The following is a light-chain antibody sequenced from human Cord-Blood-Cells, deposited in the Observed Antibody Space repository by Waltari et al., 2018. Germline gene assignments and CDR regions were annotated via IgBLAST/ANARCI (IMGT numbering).Light chain of an antibody. V-gene: IGKV3-15*01. CDR3: QQYNNWPPSYS. Sequence: EIVMTQSPATLSVSPGERATLSCRASQSVSSNLAWYKQKPGQAPRLLIYGASTRATGIPARFSGSGSGTEFTLNISSLQSEDFAVYYCQQYNNWPPSYSFGQGTKLEIK. J-gene: IGKJ2*03. CDR2: GAS. CDR1: QSVSSN.